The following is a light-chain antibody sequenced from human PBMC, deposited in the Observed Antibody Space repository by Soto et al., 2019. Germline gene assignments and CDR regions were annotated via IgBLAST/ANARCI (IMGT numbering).Light chain of an antibody. CDR3: AAWDASLNGHV. V-gene: IGLV1-44*01. CDR1: SSNIGSNS. CDR2: INN. Sequence: QPVLTQPPSASGTPGQRVTISCSGSSSNIGSNSVSWYQQLPGTAPKPLIYINNQRPSGAPDRFSGSKSGTSASLAISGLQSEDEADYYCAAWDASLNGHVFGSGTKLTVL. J-gene: IGLJ1*01.